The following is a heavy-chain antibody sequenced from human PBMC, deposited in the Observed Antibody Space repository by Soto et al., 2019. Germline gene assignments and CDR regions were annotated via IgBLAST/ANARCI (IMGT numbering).Heavy chain of an antibody. CDR1: VFTSSIYV. CDR2: ISGSGGST. CDR3: AKDHRYYDRYGMDV. V-gene: IGHV3-23*01. J-gene: IGHJ6*02. D-gene: IGHD3-3*01. Sequence: PGGSLRLSCAASVFTSSIYVMSWVRQAQGKGLEWVSAISGSGGSTYYADSVKGRFTISRDNSKNTLYLQMNSLRAEDTAVYYCAKDHRYYDRYGMDVWGQGTTVTVSS.